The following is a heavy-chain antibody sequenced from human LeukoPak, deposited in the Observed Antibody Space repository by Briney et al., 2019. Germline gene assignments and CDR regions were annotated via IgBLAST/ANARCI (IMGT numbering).Heavy chain of an antibody. Sequence: ASVKVSCKTSGYTFTSYDINWVRQAPGQGVERMGWISAYNGNTNYAQRLQGRVTMTTDTSTTTAYMELRNLRSDDTAVYFCARGLRYGSNYFDYWGQGTLVTVSS. V-gene: IGHV1-18*01. CDR2: ISAYNGNT. J-gene: IGHJ4*02. CDR1: GYTFTSYD. D-gene: IGHD5/OR15-5a*01. CDR3: ARGLRYGSNYFDY.